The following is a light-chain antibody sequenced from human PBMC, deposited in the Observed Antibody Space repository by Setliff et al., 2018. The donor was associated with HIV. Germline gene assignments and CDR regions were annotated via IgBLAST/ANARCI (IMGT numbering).Light chain of an antibody. Sequence: QSALPQPRSVSGSPGQSVTISCTGTSSDFGAYDYVSWYQQHPGKAPKLIIFDVTERPSGVPDRFSGSKSGNTASLTISGLQSADEADYYCQSYDSRPSYVFGTGTKVTVL. V-gene: IGLV2-11*01. CDR1: SSDFGAYDY. CDR3: QSYDSRPSYV. CDR2: DVT. J-gene: IGLJ1*01.